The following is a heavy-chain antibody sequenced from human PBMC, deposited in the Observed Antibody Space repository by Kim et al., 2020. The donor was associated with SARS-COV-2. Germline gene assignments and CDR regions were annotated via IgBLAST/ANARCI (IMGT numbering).Heavy chain of an antibody. Sequence: GGSLRLSCAASGFTFSSYCMSWVRQAPGKGLEWVANIKQDGSEKYYVDSVKGRFTISRDNAKNSLYLQMNSLRAEDTAVYYCARDVTLLDSFCYFDYWGQGTLVTVSS. CDR3: ARDVTLLDSFCYFDY. CDR1: GFTFSSYC. D-gene: IGHD2-15*01. V-gene: IGHV3-7*01. J-gene: IGHJ4*02. CDR2: IKQDGSEK.